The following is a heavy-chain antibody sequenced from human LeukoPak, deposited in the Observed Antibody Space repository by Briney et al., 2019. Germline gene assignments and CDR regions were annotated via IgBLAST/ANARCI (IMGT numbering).Heavy chain of an antibody. CDR2: IYTRGST. CDR3: ARLSSSWYQDWYFDL. V-gene: IGHV4-61*02. Sequence: SETLSLTCTVSGGSISSGSYYWSWIRQPAGKGLEWIGRIYTRGSTNYNPSLKSRVIMSVDTSKNQFSLKLSSVTAADTAVYYCARLSSSWYQDWYFDLWGRGTLVTVSS. CDR1: GGSISSGSYY. J-gene: IGHJ2*01. D-gene: IGHD6-13*01.